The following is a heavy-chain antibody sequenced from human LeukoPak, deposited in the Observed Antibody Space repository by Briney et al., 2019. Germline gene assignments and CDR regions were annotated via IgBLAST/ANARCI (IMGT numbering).Heavy chain of an antibody. CDR2: ISGSSRYI. D-gene: IGHD4-17*01. Sequence: PGGSLRLSCAASGFTSSSYSMNWVRQAPGKGLEWVSTISGSSRYIYFADSVKGRFTISRDNAKNSLYLQMNSLRAEDTAVYYCARRLNYGDYGSDYWGRGTLVTVSS. CDR3: ARRLNYGDYGSDY. J-gene: IGHJ4*02. CDR1: GFTSSSYS. V-gene: IGHV3-21*01.